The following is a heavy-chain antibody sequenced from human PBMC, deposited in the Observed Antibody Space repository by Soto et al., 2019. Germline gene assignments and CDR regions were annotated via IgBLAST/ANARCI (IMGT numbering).Heavy chain of an antibody. V-gene: IGHV4-31*03. Sequence: SETLSLTCTVSGGSISSGGYYWSWIRQHPGKGLEWIGYIYYSGSAYYNPSLKSRVTISVDTSKNQFSLKLSSVTAADTAVYYCASLYYYGSGSYYKTHDYWGQGTLVTV. CDR2: IYYSGSA. J-gene: IGHJ4*02. CDR1: GGSISSGGYY. D-gene: IGHD3-10*01. CDR3: ASLYYYGSGSYYKTHDY.